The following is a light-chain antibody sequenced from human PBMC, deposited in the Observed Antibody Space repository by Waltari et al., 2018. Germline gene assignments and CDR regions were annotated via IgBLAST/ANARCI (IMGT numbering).Light chain of an antibody. CDR3: SSYRSDNTLI. J-gene: IGLJ2*01. CDR2: DVS. CDR1: SRDVGASNS. Sequence: QSALTQPASVSGSPGQSLTISCTGTSRDVGASNSVSWYQQHPGKVPKLMIYDVSQRPSGISSRFSASKSGNAASLTISGLQFEDEADYYCSSYRSDNTLIFGGGTKLTVL. V-gene: IGLV2-14*03.